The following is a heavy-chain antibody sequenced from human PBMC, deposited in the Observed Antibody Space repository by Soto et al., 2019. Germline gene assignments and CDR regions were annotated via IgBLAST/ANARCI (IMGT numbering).Heavy chain of an antibody. D-gene: IGHD3-10*01. CDR1: GYTFTSYA. CDR3: ARDYYYGSAAPGVVYGMDV. CDR2: INAGNGNT. Sequence: QVQLVQSGAEVKKPGASVKVSCKASGYTFTSYAMHWVRQAPGQRLEWMGWINAGNGNTKYSQKFQGRVTITRDTSASTAYMELSSLRSEDTAVYYCARDYYYGSAAPGVVYGMDVWGQGTTVTVSS. V-gene: IGHV1-3*01. J-gene: IGHJ6*02.